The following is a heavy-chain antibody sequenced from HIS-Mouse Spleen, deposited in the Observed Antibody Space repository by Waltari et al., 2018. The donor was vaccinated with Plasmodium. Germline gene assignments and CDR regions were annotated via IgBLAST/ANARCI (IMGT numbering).Heavy chain of an antibody. CDR3: ARVRPGYYFDY. CDR1: GGSFSGYY. Sequence: QVQLQQWGAGLLKPSETLSLTCAVYGGSFSGYYWSWIRQPPGKGLEWIGEINHRGSTNYNPSLKSRVTISVETSKNQFSLKLSSVTAADTAVYYCARVRPGYYFDYWGQGTLVTVSS. V-gene: IGHV4-34*01. D-gene: IGHD6-6*01. J-gene: IGHJ4*02. CDR2: INHRGST.